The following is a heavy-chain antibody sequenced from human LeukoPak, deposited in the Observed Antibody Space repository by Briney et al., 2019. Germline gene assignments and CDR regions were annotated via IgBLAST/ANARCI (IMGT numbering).Heavy chain of an antibody. CDR3: ASGQQLVRLDY. D-gene: IGHD6-13*01. J-gene: IGHJ4*02. CDR2: ISAYNGNT. CDR1: GYTFTSYD. Sequence: ASVKVSCKASGYTFTSYDINWVRQATGQGLEWMGWISAYNGNTNYAQKLQGRVTMTTDTSTSTAYMELRSLRSDDTAVYYCASGQQLVRLDYWGQGTLVTVSS. V-gene: IGHV1-18*01.